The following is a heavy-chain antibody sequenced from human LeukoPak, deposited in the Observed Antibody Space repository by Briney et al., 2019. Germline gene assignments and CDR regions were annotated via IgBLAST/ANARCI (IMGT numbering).Heavy chain of an antibody. V-gene: IGHV1-46*01. D-gene: IGHD5-12*01. J-gene: IGHJ4*02. CDR3: AREPSSMVALDY. Sequence: ASVKVSCKASGYTFTSYYMHWVRQAPGQGLEWMGIINPSGGSTSYAQKFQGRVTMTRDTSTSTVYMELSSLRSEDTAAYYCAREPSSMVALDYWGQGTLVTVSS. CDR2: INPSGGST. CDR1: GYTFTSYY.